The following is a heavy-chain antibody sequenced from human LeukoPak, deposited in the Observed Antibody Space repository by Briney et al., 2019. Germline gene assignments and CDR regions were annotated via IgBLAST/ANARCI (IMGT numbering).Heavy chain of an antibody. D-gene: IGHD6-19*01. Sequence: GGSLRLSCAASGFSFSNYAMGWVRQAPGKGLEWVSTISDSGGNTYYADSVEGRFTISRDNSKNTLYVQMNSLRAEDTAVYYCARGGYSSGWYFDYWGQGTLVTVSS. CDR2: ISDSGGNT. CDR1: GFSFSNYA. V-gene: IGHV3-23*01. J-gene: IGHJ4*02. CDR3: ARGGYSSGWYFDY.